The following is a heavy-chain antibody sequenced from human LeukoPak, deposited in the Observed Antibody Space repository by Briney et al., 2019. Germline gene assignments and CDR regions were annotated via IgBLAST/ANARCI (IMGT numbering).Heavy chain of an antibody. D-gene: IGHD3-10*01. V-gene: IGHV4-4*02. CDR3: ARVGLLWFGEKRGDYFDY. CDR1: GGSISSSNW. J-gene: IGHJ4*02. Sequence: SETLSLTCAVSGGSISSSNWRSWVRQPPGKGLEWIGEIYHSGSTNYNPSLKSRVTISVDKSKNQFSLKLSSVTAADTAVYYCARVGLLWFGEKRGDYFDYWGQGTLVTVSS. CDR2: IYHSGST.